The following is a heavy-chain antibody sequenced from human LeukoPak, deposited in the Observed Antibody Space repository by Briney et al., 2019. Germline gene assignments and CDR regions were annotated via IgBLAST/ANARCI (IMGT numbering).Heavy chain of an antibody. CDR3: AKEGGLTTVTTWILYYGMDV. D-gene: IGHD4-17*01. CDR1: GFTFSSYG. CDR2: ISGSGGST. J-gene: IGHJ6*02. V-gene: IGHV3-23*01. Sequence: GGSLRLSCAASGFTFSSYGMHWVRQAPGKGLEWVSAISGSGGSTYYADSVKGRFTISRDNSKNTLYLQMNSLRAEDTAVYYCAKEGGLTTVTTWILYYGMDVWGQGTTVTVSS.